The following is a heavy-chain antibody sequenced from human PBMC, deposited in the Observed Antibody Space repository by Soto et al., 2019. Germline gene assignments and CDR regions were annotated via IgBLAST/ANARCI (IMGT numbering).Heavy chain of an antibody. V-gene: IGHV4-31*03. Sequence: QVQLQESGPGLVKPSQTLSLTCTVSGGSISSGGYYWSWIRQHPGKGLEWIGYIYYSGSTYYNPSLKGRVTISVDTSKNQFSLKLSSVTAADTAVYYCARGSEEYSSSWYNWYFDLWGRGTLVTVSS. J-gene: IGHJ2*01. CDR2: IYYSGST. CDR1: GGSISSGGYY. D-gene: IGHD6-13*01. CDR3: ARGSEEYSSSWYNWYFDL.